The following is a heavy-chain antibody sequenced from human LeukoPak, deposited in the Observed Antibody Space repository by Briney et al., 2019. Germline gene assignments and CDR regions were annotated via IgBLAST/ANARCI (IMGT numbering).Heavy chain of an antibody. CDR1: GFTFSSYA. V-gene: IGHV3-23*01. CDR2: ISGSGGST. J-gene: IGHJ6*02. Sequence: SGGSLRLSCAASGFTFSSYAMSWVRQAPGKGLEWVSAISGSGGSTYYADSVKGRFTISRDNSKNTLYLQMNSLRAEDTALYYCAKDGGYYYYGMDVWGQGTTVTVSS. CDR3: AKDGGYYYYGMDV.